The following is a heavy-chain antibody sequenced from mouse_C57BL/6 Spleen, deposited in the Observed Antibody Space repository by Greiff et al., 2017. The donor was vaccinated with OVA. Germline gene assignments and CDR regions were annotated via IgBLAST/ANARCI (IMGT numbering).Heavy chain of an antibody. Sequence: VHVKQSGPELVKPGASVKMSCKASGYTFTDYNMHWVKQSHGKSLEWIGYINPNNGGTSYNQKFKGKATLTVNKSSSTAYMELRSLTSEDSAVYYCARREYDYAVAYWGQGTLVTVSA. CDR1: GYTFTDYN. CDR2: INPNNGGT. D-gene: IGHD2-4*01. J-gene: IGHJ3*01. V-gene: IGHV1-22*01. CDR3: ARREYDYAVAY.